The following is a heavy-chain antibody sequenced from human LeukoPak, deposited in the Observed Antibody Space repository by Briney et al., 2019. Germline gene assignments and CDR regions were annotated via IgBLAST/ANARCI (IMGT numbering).Heavy chain of an antibody. V-gene: IGHV1-69*13. Sequence: SVKVSCKASGGTFSSYAISWVRQAPGQGLEWMGGIVPIFGTANYAQKFQGRVTITADESTSTAYMELSSLRSEDTAVYYCARAAFWSGYYRNGYFDYWGRGTLVTVSS. J-gene: IGHJ4*02. CDR2: IVPIFGTA. D-gene: IGHD3-3*01. CDR1: GGTFSSYA. CDR3: ARAAFWSGYYRNGYFDY.